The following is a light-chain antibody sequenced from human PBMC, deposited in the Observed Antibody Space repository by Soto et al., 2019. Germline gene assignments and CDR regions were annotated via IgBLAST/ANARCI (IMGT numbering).Light chain of an antibody. CDR3: QQYNNCPRT. J-gene: IGKJ1*01. Sequence: EIVMTQSPGTLSVSPGERATLSCRASQRVSSNLAWYQQKPSQAPRLLIYVASTRDTGIPARFSGSRSGTEFTLTISRLQSEDFAVYYCQQYNNCPRTFGQGIKVEIK. CDR2: VAS. CDR1: QRVSSN. V-gene: IGKV3-15*01.